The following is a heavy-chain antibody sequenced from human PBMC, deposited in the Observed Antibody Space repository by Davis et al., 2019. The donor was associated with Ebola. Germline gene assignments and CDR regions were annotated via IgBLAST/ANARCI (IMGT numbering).Heavy chain of an antibody. V-gene: IGHV4-34*01. CDR1: GGSFSGYY. CDR2: INHSGST. D-gene: IGHD2-2*02. J-gene: IGHJ5*02. CDR3: ARGLIFCSSTSCYTGSWFDP. Sequence: PGGSLRLSCAVYGGSFSGYYWSWIRQPPGKGLEWIGEINHSGSTNYNPSLKSRVTISVDTSKNQFSLKLSSVTAADTAVYYCARGLIFCSSTSCYTGSWFDPWGQGTLVTVSS.